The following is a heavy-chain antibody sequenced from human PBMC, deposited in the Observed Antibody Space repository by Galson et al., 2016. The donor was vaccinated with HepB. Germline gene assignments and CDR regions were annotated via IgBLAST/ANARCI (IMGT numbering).Heavy chain of an antibody. D-gene: IGHD1-26*01. J-gene: IGHJ4*02. Sequence: ETLSLTCSVSGGSISTSTYYWVWFRQPPGKGLEWIGSIYYTGTTYYNPSLKSRLTISVDTSKNQFSLKRNSVTAADIAVYYCARGGVSFSDSWGQGTLVTVSS. CDR3: ARGGVSFSDS. CDR2: IYYTGTT. CDR1: GGSISTSTYY. V-gene: IGHV4-39*01.